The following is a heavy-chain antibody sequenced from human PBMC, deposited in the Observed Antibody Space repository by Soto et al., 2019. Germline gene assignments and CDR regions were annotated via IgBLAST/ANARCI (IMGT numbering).Heavy chain of an antibody. Sequence: QVQLVETGGGVVQPGRSLSLSCAASGFTFSSYAMHCVRQAPGKGLEWVAVISYDGSNKYYADSVKGRFTISRDNSKNTLYLQMNSLRAEDTAVYYCARDRFCSSTSCPHRRNWFEPWGQGTLVTVSS. J-gene: IGHJ5*02. CDR3: ARDRFCSSTSCPHRRNWFEP. CDR1: GFTFSSYA. D-gene: IGHD2-2*01. V-gene: IGHV3-30-3*01. CDR2: ISYDGSNK.